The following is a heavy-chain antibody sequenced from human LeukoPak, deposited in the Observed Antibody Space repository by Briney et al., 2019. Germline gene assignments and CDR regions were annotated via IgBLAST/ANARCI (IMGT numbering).Heavy chain of an antibody. V-gene: IGHV3-30*18. CDR3: AKSLHGSGSYYNY. CDR2: VSDNGGLK. CDR1: GFTLSRHG. J-gene: IGHJ4*02. D-gene: IGHD3-10*01. Sequence: GGSLRLSCAASGFTLSRHGMHWVRQAPGRGLEWLAVVSDNGGLKYYSDSVKGRFTISRDNSKNTLYLQMNSLRAEDTALYYCAKSLHGSGSYYNYWGQGTLVTVSS.